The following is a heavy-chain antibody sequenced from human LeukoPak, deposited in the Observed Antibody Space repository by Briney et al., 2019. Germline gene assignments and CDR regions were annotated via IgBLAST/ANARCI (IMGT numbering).Heavy chain of an antibody. V-gene: IGHV1-18*01. CDR3: ARGQGTVTHPREGDY. Sequence: ASVKVSCKASGYTFTSYGISWVRQAPGQGLEWMGWISAYNGNTNYAQKLQGRVTMTTDTSTSTAYMELRSLRSDDTAVYYYARGQGTVTHPREGDYWGQGTLVIVSS. J-gene: IGHJ4*02. D-gene: IGHD4-17*01. CDR1: GYTFTSYG. CDR2: ISAYNGNT.